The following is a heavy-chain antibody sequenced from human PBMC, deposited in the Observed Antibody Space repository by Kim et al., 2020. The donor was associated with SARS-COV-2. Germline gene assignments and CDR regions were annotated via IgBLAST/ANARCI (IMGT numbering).Heavy chain of an antibody. Sequence: DGGEKYYVDSVKGRFTISRDNAKNSLYLQVNSLRAEDTAVYYCATSRSHDYWGQGTLVTVSS. CDR2: DGGEK. D-gene: IGHD2-2*01. J-gene: IGHJ4*02. CDR3: ATSRSHDY. V-gene: IGHV3-7*01.